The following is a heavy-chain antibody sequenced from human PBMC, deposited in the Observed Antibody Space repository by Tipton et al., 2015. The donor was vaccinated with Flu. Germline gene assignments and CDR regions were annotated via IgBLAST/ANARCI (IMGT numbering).Heavy chain of an antibody. CDR3: ARSSPTNTAMVL. Sequence: GSLRLSCAASGFTVSSNYMSWVRQAPGKGPEWVSVIYSGGSTYYADSVKGRFTISRDNSKNTLYLQMNSLRAEDTAVYYCARSSPTNTAMVLWGQGTLVTVSS. D-gene: IGHD5-18*01. J-gene: IGHJ4*02. CDR2: IYSGGST. CDR1: GFTVSSNY. V-gene: IGHV3-53*01.